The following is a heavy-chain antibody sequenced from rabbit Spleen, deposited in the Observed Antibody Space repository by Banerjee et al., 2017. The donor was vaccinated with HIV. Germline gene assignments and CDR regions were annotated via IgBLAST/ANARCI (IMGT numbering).Heavy chain of an antibody. V-gene: IGHV1S45*01. Sequence: QEQLVESGGGLVQPEGSLTLTCKASGFSFSSSYDMCWVRQAPGKGLEWIACIYAGSSGTTYYANWINGRFTISRTTTTVTLQMTSLTAADTATYFCARDANGNGWQFNLWGPGTLVTVS. CDR2: IYAGSSGTT. J-gene: IGHJ4*01. CDR1: GFSFSSSYD. D-gene: IGHD1-1*01. CDR3: ARDANGNGWQFNL.